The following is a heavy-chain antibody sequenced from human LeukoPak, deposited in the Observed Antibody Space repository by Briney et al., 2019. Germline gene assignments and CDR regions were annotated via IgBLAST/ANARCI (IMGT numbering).Heavy chain of an antibody. CDR3: ARALGELWEINWFAP. CDR1: GFTFSSYS. Sequence: GGALRLSCAASGFTFSSYSMNWVRQAPGKGLEWVSSISSSSSYIYYADSVKGRFTISRDNAKNSLYLQMNSLRAEDTAVYYCARALGELWEINWFAPWGQGTLVTVSS. V-gene: IGHV3-21*01. D-gene: IGHD3-10*01. CDR2: ISSSSSYI. J-gene: IGHJ5*02.